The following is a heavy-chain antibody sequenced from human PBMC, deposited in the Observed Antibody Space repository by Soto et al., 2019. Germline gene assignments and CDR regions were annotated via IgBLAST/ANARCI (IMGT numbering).Heavy chain of an antibody. V-gene: IGHV1-18*01. D-gene: IGHD6-19*01. Sequence: ASVKVSCKASGYMFTSLGIGWVRQAPGQGLEWMGWISAYNGNTNYAQKLQGRVTMTTDTSTTTAYMEVRSLRSDDTAVYYCATVAYSSGLDYWGQGTLVTVSS. CDR3: ATVAYSSGLDY. CDR2: ISAYNGNT. J-gene: IGHJ4*02. CDR1: GYMFTSLG.